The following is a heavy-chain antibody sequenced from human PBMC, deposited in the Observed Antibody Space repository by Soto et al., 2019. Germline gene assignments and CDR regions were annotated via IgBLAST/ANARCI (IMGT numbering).Heavy chain of an antibody. CDR1: GYSFTSYD. CDR3: AGESRSGWYVDY. V-gene: IGHV1-8*01. J-gene: IGHJ4*02. D-gene: IGHD6-19*01. CDR2: MNSNIGNT. Sequence: QVQLVQSGAEVKKPGASVKVSCKASGYSFTSYDINWVRQATGQGLEWMGWMNSNIGNTGYAQKFQGRVTMTMNTSISTAYMVLSSLRSEDTAVYYCAGESRSGWYVDYWGQGTLVTVSS.